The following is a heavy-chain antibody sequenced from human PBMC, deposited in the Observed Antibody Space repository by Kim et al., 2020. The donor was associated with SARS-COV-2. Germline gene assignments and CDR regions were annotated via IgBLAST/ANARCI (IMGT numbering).Heavy chain of an antibody. Sequence: ADAAKSRLTIPRDNSKNALDLQMNSLRAEDTAVYYCAKDQYSSGYHKNIYFGYWGQGTLVTVSS. V-gene: IGHV3-23*01. D-gene: IGHD3-22*01. J-gene: IGHJ4*02. CDR3: AKDQYSSGYHKNIYFGY.